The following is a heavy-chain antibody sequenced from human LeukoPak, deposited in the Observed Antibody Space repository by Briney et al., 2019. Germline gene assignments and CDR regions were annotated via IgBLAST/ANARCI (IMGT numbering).Heavy chain of an antibody. Sequence: SETLSLTCTVSGGSISSGSYYWSWIRQPAGKGLEWIRRIYTSGSTNYNPSLKSRVTISVDTSKNQFSLKLSSVTAADTAVYYCARALDYYDSSGYYGYFDYWGQGTLVTVSS. CDR2: IYTSGST. V-gene: IGHV4-61*02. CDR3: ARALDYYDSSGYYGYFDY. J-gene: IGHJ4*02. D-gene: IGHD3-22*01. CDR1: GGSISSGSYY.